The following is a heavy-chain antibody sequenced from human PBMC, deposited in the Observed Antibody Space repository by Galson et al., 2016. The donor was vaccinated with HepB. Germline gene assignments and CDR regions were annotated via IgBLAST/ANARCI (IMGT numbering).Heavy chain of an antibody. V-gene: IGHV3-7*01. CDR1: GVTFSNYW. J-gene: IGHJ4*02. CDR3: ATPYYGGTDPHVDF. Sequence: SLRLSCAVSGVTFSNYWMSWVRQAPGKGLEWVASIKGDGGEKYYLDSVKGQFSVSRDNAKRSVYLQMNSLRPEDTAVYYCATPYYGGTDPHVDFWGRGTLVTVSS. D-gene: IGHD4-23*01. CDR2: IKGDGGEK.